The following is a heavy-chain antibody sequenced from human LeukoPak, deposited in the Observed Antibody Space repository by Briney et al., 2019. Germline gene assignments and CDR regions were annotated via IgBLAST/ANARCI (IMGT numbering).Heavy chain of an antibody. Sequence: PSETLSLTCTVSGGSIRSSYYYWGWIRQPPGKGLEWIGSIYDSGSTYYNPSLKSRVTISVDTSKNQFSLKLSSVTAADTAVYYCARVSHQGTWFGYWGQGTLVTVSS. J-gene: IGHJ4*02. CDR2: IYDSGST. CDR1: GGSIRSSYYY. V-gene: IGHV4-39*07. CDR3: ARVSHQGTWFGY. D-gene: IGHD3-10*01.